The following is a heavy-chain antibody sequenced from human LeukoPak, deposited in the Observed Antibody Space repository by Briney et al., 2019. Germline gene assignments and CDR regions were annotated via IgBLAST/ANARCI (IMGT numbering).Heavy chain of an antibody. D-gene: IGHD2-8*01. J-gene: IGHJ4*02. V-gene: IGHV4-30-2*01. CDR1: GGSISSGGYS. CDR3: ARAGVAGFNY. CDR2: IYHSGST. Sequence: SQTLSLICAVSGGSISSGGYSWSWIRQPPGKGLEWIGYIYHSGSTYYNPSLKSRVTISVDRSKNQFSLKLSSVTAADTAVYYCARAGVAGFNYWGQGTLVTVSS.